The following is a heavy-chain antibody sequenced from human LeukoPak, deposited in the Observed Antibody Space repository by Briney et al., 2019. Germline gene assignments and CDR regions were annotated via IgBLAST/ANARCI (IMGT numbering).Heavy chain of an antibody. Sequence: GESLRLSCAASGFTFSSSGMHWVRQAPGKGLEWVAFIRYDGSDKYYADSVKGRFTLSRDNSKNTLYLQMNSLRAEDTAVYYCAKAKTMVRGAPFDYWGQGTLVTVSS. D-gene: IGHD3-10*01. CDR3: AKAKTMVRGAPFDY. CDR1: GFTFSSSG. V-gene: IGHV3-30*02. CDR2: IRYDGSDK. J-gene: IGHJ4*02.